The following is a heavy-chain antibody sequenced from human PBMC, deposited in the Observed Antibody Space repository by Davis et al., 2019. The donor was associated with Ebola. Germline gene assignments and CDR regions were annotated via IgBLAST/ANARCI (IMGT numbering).Heavy chain of an antibody. D-gene: IGHD4-17*01. V-gene: IGHV3-30*03. J-gene: IGHJ6*02. CDR1: GFTFSSYG. CDR3: ARDYGDYGPTYGMDV. CDR2: ISYDGSNK. Sequence: GESLKISCAASGFTFSSYGMHWVRQAPGKGLEWVAVISYDGSNKYYADSVKGRFTISRDNAKNSLYLQMNSLRAEDTAVYYCARDYGDYGPTYGMDVWGQGTTVTVSS.